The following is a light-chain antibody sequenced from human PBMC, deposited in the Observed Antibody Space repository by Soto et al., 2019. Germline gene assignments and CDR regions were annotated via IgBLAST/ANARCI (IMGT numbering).Light chain of an antibody. V-gene: IGKV3-11*01. J-gene: IGKJ5*01. Sequence: IVLTQSPATLSLSPGERATLSCRASQSVSSYLAWYQQKPGQAPRLLIYDASNRATGTPARFSDSGSGTNFTLTISSLEPEDFAVYSCQQRSNWPRGFGQGTRLEIK. CDR1: QSVSSY. CDR2: DAS. CDR3: QQRSNWPRG.